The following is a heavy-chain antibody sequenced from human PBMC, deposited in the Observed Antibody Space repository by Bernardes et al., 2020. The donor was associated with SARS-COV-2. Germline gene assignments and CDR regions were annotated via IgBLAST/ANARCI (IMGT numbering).Heavy chain of an antibody. CDR1: GYTFTSYA. Sequence: ASVKVSCKASGYTFTSYAMHWVRQAPGQRLEWMGWINAGNGNTKYSQKFQGRVTITRDTSASTAYMELSSLRSEDTAVYYCARGEQWLHLGDNWFDPWGQGTLVTGSS. CDR3: ARGEQWLHLGDNWFDP. D-gene: IGHD6-19*01. V-gene: IGHV1-3*01. CDR2: INAGNGNT. J-gene: IGHJ5*02.